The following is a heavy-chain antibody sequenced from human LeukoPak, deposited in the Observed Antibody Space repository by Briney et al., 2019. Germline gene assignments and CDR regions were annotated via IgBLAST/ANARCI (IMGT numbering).Heavy chain of an antibody. CDR1: GGSISSYY. Sequence: PSETLSLTCTVSGGSISSYYWSWIRQPPGKGLEWIGYIYYSGSTNYNPSPKSRVIISVDTSKNQFSLKLSSVTAADTAVYYCARRIAVAGPFDYWGQGTLVTVSS. D-gene: IGHD6-19*01. CDR2: IYYSGST. J-gene: IGHJ4*02. V-gene: IGHV4-59*08. CDR3: ARRIAVAGPFDY.